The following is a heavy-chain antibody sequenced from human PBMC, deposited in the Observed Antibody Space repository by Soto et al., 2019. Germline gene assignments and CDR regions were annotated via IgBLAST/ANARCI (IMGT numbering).Heavy chain of an antibody. CDR3: ARRNRGSSWYYYGMDV. V-gene: IGHV3-30-3*01. CDR2: ISYDGSNK. Sequence: GGSLRLSCAASGFTFSSYAMHWVRQAPGKGLEWVAVISYDGSNKYYADSVKGRFTISRDNSKNTLYLQMNSLRAEDTAVYYCARRNRGSSWYYYGMDVWGQGTTVTVSS. J-gene: IGHJ6*02. D-gene: IGHD6-13*01. CDR1: GFTFSSYA.